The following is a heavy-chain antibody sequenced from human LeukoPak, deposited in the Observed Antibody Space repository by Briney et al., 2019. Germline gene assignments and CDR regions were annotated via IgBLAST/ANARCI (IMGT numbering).Heavy chain of an antibody. J-gene: IGHJ4*02. CDR2: ISGSGDNT. Sequence: GGSLRLSRAASGFPFSSYVMRRVRQAPGKGLQWVSAISGSGDNTDYADSVKGRFTISRDNSKNILFLQMSSLRADDTAIYYCARQVGFCSDSTCYFDYWGQGALVTVSS. V-gene: IGHV3-23*01. CDR3: ARQVGFCSDSTCYFDY. D-gene: IGHD3-22*01. CDR1: GFPFSSYV.